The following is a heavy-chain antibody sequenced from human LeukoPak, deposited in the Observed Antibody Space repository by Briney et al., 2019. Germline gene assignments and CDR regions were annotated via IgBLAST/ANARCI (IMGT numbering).Heavy chain of an antibody. J-gene: IGHJ5*02. CDR1: GFTFNLYA. D-gene: IGHD1-26*01. CDR3: AKDRGPYLGIDNNWFDP. Sequence: GGSRRLSCAASGFTFNLYAVSWVRQVPGKGLEWVSGISGYGANTYYADSVKGRFTISRDNSKNTVYLQMNSLTVEDTAVYHCAKDRGPYLGIDNNWFDPWGQGTLVIVSS. V-gene: IGHV3-23*01. CDR2: ISGYGANT.